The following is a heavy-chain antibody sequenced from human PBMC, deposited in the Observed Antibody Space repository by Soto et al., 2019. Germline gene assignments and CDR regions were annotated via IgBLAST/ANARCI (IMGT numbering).Heavy chain of an antibody. CDR2: VNSDGDTT. CDR3: ASNYAYPEGYYFYGIDV. V-gene: IGHV3-74*01. J-gene: IGHJ6*02. Sequence: GGSMILSSAASGLTFRNYLMHWIRQKQGKGLVWVSRVNSDGDTTYYADSVKGRFTISRDNAKNTLHLQMNSLGAEDTAVYYCASNYAYPEGYYFYGIDVWGQGTTVTVSS. D-gene: IGHD5-12*01. CDR1: GLTFRNYL.